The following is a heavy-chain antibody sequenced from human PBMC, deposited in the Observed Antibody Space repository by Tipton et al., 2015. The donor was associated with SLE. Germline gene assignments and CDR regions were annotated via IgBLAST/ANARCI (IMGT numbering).Heavy chain of an antibody. V-gene: IGHV4-59*08. CDR2: IYYSGST. CDR1: GDSISSYY. Sequence: TLSLTCTVSGDSISSYYWSWIRQPPGKGLEWIGYIYYSGSTNYNPSLKSRVTISVDTSKNQFSLKLSSVTAADTAVYYCARPAGIAVAGTSQYFQHWGQGTLVTVSS. J-gene: IGHJ1*01. CDR3: ARPAGIAVAGTSQYFQH. D-gene: IGHD6-19*01.